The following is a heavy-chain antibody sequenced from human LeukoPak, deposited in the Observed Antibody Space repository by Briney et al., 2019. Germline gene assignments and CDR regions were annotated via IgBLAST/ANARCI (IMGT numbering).Heavy chain of an antibody. D-gene: IGHD2-21*01. V-gene: IGHV4-30-2*01. CDR2: IYHSGST. CDR1: GGSISSGGYY. J-gene: IGHJ5*02. CDR3: ARDGTIVTENCGGDCPSGPSYNWFDP. Sequence: SETLSLTCTVSGGSISSGGYYWSWIRQPPGKGLEWIGYIYHSGSTYYNPSLKSRVTISVDRSKNQFSLKLSSVTAADTAVYYCARDGTIVTENCGGDCPSGPSYNWFDPWXXGTXVTVSS.